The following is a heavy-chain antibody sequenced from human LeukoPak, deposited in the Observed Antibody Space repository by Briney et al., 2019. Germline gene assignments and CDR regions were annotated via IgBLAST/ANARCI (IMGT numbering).Heavy chain of an antibody. Sequence: GGSLRLSCGASEFVFRNLWMTWVRQSPGNGLEWVANISPRGAGTYYVDPFKGRFTISRDNARNLLFLRMNTLRADDTAVYFCGAFGYEAGIDLWGQGTLVAVSS. V-gene: IGHV3-7*01. CDR3: GAFGYEAGIDL. CDR2: ISPRGAGT. D-gene: IGHD2-2*01. CDR1: EFVFRNLW. J-gene: IGHJ4*02.